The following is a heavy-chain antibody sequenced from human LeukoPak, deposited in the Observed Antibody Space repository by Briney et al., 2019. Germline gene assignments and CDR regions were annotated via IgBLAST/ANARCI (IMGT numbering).Heavy chain of an antibody. CDR2: IYTSGST. CDR1: GGSISSYY. D-gene: IGHD1-1*01. CDR3: ARGGMQLDAFDI. Sequence: SETLSLTCTVSGGSISSYYWGWIRQPAGKGLEWIGRIYTSGSTNYNPSLKSRVTISVDKSKNQFSLKLSSVTAADTAMYYCARGGMQLDAFDIWGQGTMVTVSS. V-gene: IGHV4-4*07. J-gene: IGHJ3*02.